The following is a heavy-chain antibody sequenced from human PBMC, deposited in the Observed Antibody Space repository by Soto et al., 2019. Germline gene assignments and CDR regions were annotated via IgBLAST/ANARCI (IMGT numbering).Heavy chain of an antibody. V-gene: IGHV3-33*01. CDR2: IWYDGSQE. D-gene: IGHD1-1*01. Sequence: QVHLVESGGGVVQPGRSLRLSCAAFGFTFSSYGMHWVRQAPGKGLEWMAVIWYDGSQEYYVDSVKGRFTISRDNSKNTVYLQMNRLRAEDTAVYYCSRGGIGRNDLDYWGQGTLVTVSS. J-gene: IGHJ4*02. CDR3: SRGGIGRNDLDY. CDR1: GFTFSSYG.